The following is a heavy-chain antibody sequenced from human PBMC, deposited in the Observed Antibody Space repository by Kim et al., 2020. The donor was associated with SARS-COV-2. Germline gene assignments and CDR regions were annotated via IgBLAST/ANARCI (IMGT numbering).Heavy chain of an antibody. J-gene: IGHJ4*02. CDR2: IYYSGST. Sequence: SETLSLTCTVSGGSISSYYWSWIRQPPGKGLEWIGYIYYSGSTNYNPSLKSRVTISVDTSKNQFSLKLSPVTAADTAVYYCARAGGSYSNFDYWGQGTLVNVSS. D-gene: IGHD1-26*01. V-gene: IGHV4-59*08. CDR1: GGSISSYY. CDR3: ARAGGSYSNFDY.